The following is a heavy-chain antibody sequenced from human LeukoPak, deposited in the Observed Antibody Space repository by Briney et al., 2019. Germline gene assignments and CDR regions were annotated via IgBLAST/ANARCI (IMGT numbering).Heavy chain of an antibody. V-gene: IGHV1-18*01. CDR3: ATTAAGTAWDYFEY. J-gene: IGHJ4*02. CDR1: GYTFPTSG. Sequence: ASVKVSCKASGYTFPTSGISWVRQAPGQGLEWMGWISVYNHNTNYAQKFQGRVTMTRNTSISTAYMELSSLRSEDTAVYYCATTAAGTAWDYFEYWGQGTLVTVSS. D-gene: IGHD6-13*01. CDR2: ISVYNHNT.